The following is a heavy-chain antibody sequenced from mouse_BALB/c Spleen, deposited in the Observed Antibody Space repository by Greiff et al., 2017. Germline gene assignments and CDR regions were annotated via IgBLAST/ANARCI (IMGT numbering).Heavy chain of an antibody. CDR2: IWGDGST. V-gene: IGHV2-6-7*01. CDR1: GFSLTGYG. CDR3: ARAYGYDGGFAY. Sequence: QVHVKQSGPGLVAPSQSLSITCTVSGFSLTGYGVNWVRQPPGKGLEWLGMIWGDGSTDYNSALKSRLSISKDNSKSQVFLKMNSLQTDDTARYYCARAYGYDGGFAYWGQGTLVTVSA. J-gene: IGHJ3*01. D-gene: IGHD2-2*01.